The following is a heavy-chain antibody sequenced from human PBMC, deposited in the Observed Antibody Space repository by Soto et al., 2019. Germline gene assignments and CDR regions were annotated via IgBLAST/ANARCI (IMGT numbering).Heavy chain of an antibody. CDR3: ATIGSGSSNLGSDDY. Sequence: GESLKISCKGSGYSFTSYWIGWVRQMPGKGLEWMGIIYPGDSDTRYSPSFQGQVTISADKSISTAYLQWSSLKASDTAMYYCATIGSGSSNLGSDDYWGQGTLVTVSS. D-gene: IGHD6-6*01. V-gene: IGHV5-51*01. CDR2: IYPGDSDT. J-gene: IGHJ4*02. CDR1: GYSFTSYW.